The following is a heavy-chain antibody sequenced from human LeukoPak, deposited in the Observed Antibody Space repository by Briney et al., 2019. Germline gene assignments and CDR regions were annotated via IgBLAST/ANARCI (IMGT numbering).Heavy chain of an antibody. D-gene: IGHD6-19*01. V-gene: IGHV4-34*01. Sequence: SETLSLXCAVYGGSFSGYYWSWIRQPPGKGLEWIGSIYYSGSTYYNPSLKSRVTISVDTSKNQFSLKLSSVTAADTAVYYCARGIYSSGWYKGYWGQGTLVTVSS. CDR2: IYYSGST. CDR3: ARGIYSSGWYKGY. CDR1: GGSFSGYY. J-gene: IGHJ4*02.